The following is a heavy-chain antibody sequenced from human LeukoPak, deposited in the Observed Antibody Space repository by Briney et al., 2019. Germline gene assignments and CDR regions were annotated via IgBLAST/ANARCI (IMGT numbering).Heavy chain of an antibody. CDR3: AKDISVGATPYYFDY. J-gene: IGHJ4*02. V-gene: IGHV3-9*01. Sequence: PGGSLRLSCAASGFTFDDYAMHWVRQAPGKGLEWVSGIIWNSGSIGYADSVKGRFPISRDNAKNSLYLQMNSLRAEDTALYYCAKDISVGATPYYFDYWGQGTLVTVSS. CDR1: GFTFDDYA. CDR2: IIWNSGSI. D-gene: IGHD1-26*01.